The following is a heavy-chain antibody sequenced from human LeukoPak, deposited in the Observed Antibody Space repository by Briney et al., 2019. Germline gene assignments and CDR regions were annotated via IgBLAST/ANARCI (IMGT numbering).Heavy chain of an antibody. D-gene: IGHD6-19*01. CDR1: GFTFSNYW. CDR2: IKQDGSEK. Sequence: GGSLRLSCAASGFTFSNYWMSWVRQAPGKGLEWVANIKQDGSEKYYVDSVKGRFTISRDNAKNSLYLQMNSLRVEDTAVYYCARVLGSSGAGIFEYWGQGTLVPASS. V-gene: IGHV3-7*01. J-gene: IGHJ4*02. CDR3: ARVLGSSGAGIFEY.